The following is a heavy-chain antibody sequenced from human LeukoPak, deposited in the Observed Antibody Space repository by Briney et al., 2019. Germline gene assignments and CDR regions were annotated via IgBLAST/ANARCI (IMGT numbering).Heavy chain of an antibody. D-gene: IGHD1-26*01. CDR3: AKKWGVGTTTLDYFDY. CDR2: SGSGGST. J-gene: IGHJ4*02. Sequence: SGGSLRLSCAASGFTFSNYAMSRVRQAPGKGLEWVSSGSGGSTYYADSVKGRFTISRDNSKNTLYLQMNSLTDEDTAVYYCAKKWGVGTTTLDYFDYWGQGTLVTVSS. V-gene: IGHV3-23*01. CDR1: GFTFSNYA.